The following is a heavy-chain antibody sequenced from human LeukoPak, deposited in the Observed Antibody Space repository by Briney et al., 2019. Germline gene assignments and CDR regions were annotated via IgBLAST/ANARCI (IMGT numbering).Heavy chain of an antibody. V-gene: IGHV4-34*01. Sequence: SETLSLTCAVYGGSFSGYYWSWIRQPPGKGLEWIGEINHSGSTNYNPSLKSRVTISVDTSKNQFSLKLSSVTAADTAVYYCAKRRGQNWFDPSGQGTLVTVSS. J-gene: IGHJ5*02. CDR2: INHSGST. CDR1: GGSFSGYY. D-gene: IGHD5-24*01. CDR3: AKRRGQNWFDP.